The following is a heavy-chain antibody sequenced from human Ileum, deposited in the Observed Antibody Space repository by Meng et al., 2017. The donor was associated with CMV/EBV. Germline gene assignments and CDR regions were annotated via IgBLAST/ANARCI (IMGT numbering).Heavy chain of an antibody. CDR3: ARRGAVGGSLDF. D-gene: IGHD6-25*01. V-gene: IGHV1-2*02. Sequence: ASVKVSCKASGYTFSGYYLHWVRQAPGQGLEWMGWINPNSGGTTHAQKFQGSVTMTRDTSITTAYMELTRLKSDDTAIYYCARRGAVGGSLDFWGQGTLVTVSS. CDR1: GYTFSGYY. J-gene: IGHJ4*02. CDR2: INPNSGGT.